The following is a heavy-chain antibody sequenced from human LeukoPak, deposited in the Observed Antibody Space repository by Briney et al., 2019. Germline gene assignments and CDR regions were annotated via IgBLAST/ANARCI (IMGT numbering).Heavy chain of an antibody. V-gene: IGHV1-46*01. CDR2: YIPCVVTT. J-gene: IGHJ4*02. CDR3: ARVNYGGNSPFDY. D-gene: IGHD4-23*01. Sequence: IYIPCVVTTSYSQNFHGRLTMTTATSTTTVYMELSSLRSEDTAVYYCARVNYGGNSPFDYWGQGTLVTASS.